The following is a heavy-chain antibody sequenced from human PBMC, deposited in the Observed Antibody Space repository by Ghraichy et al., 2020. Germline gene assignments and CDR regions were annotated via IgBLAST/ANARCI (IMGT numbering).Heavy chain of an antibody. CDR1: GFTFSSYG. CDR2: VWYDGSNK. CDR3: AKVGRQQLERGYFDY. Sequence: LSLTCAAAGFTFSSYGMHCVRQAPGKGVEWVALVWYDGSNKYYADSVKGRFTISRDNSKNTLYLQMNSLRAEDTAVYYCAKVGRQQLERGYFDYWGQGTLVTVSS. V-gene: IGHV3-33*06. D-gene: IGHD6-13*01. J-gene: IGHJ4*02.